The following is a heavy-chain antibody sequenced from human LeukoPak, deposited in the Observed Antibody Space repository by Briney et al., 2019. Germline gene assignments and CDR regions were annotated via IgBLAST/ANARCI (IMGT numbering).Heavy chain of an antibody. CDR1: GFTFSSYW. J-gene: IGHJ6*02. D-gene: IGHD6-13*01. CDR2: INSDGSST. Sequence: PGGSLRLSCAASGFTFSSYWMHWVRQAPGKGLVWVSRINSDGSSTSYADSVKGRFTISRDNAKNTLYLQMNSLRAEDTAVYYCARDTSGSSWYGLQIYYYYGMDVWGQGTTVTVSS. CDR3: ARDTSGSSWYGLQIYYYYGMDV. V-gene: IGHV3-74*01.